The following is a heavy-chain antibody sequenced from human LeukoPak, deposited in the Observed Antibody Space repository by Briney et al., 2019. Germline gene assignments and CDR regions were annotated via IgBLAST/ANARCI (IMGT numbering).Heavy chain of an antibody. Sequence: SETLSLTCAVYGGSFSGYYWSWIRQPPGKGLEWIGEIDHSGSTNHNPSLKSRVTISVDTSKNQFSLKLSSVTAADTAVYYCARKSSGYYFGPRWFDPWGQGTLVTVSS. J-gene: IGHJ5*02. D-gene: IGHD3-22*01. V-gene: IGHV4-34*01. CDR2: IDHSGST. CDR3: ARKSSGYYFGPRWFDP. CDR1: GGSFSGYY.